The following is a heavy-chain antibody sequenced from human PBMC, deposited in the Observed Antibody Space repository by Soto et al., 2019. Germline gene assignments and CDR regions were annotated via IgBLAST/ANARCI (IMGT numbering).Heavy chain of an antibody. V-gene: IGHV1-2*04. Sequence: ASVKVSCKASGYTFTGYYMHWVRQAPGQGLEWMGWINPNSGGTNYAQKFQGWVTMTRDTSISTAYMELSRLRSDDTAVYYCARRRQLWLRGYYYYGMDVWGQGTTVTVSS. CDR2: INPNSGGT. CDR1: GYTFTGYY. D-gene: IGHD5-18*01. CDR3: ARRRQLWLRGYYYYGMDV. J-gene: IGHJ6*02.